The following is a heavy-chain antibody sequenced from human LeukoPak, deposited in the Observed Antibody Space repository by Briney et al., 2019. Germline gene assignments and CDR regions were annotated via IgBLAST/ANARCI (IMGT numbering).Heavy chain of an antibody. J-gene: IGHJ4*02. CDR1: GFTFGSYS. D-gene: IGHD3-10*01. CDR2: ISAGGITT. Sequence: GGSLRLSRAASGFTFGSYSMSWVRQAPGKGLEWVSVISAGGITTYYADSVKGRFTISRDNSKNTVFLQMSSLRAEDTALYYCARKSGSGNFPLDYWDQGTLVTVSS. V-gene: IGHV3-23*01. CDR3: ARKSGSGNFPLDY.